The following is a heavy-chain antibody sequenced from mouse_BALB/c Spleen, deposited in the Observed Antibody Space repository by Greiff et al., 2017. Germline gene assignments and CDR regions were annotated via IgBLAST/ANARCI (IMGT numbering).Heavy chain of an antibody. D-gene: IGHD2-4*01. Sequence: DLVKPGASVKLSCKASGYTFTSYWINWIKQRPGQGLEWIGRIAPGSGSTYYNEMFKGKATLTVDTSSSTAYIQLSSLSSEDSAVYFCARAGYDYDLYAMDYWGQGTSVTVSS. J-gene: IGHJ4*01. CDR3: ARAGYDYDLYAMDY. CDR2: IAPGSGST. V-gene: IGHV1S41*01. CDR1: GYTFTSYW.